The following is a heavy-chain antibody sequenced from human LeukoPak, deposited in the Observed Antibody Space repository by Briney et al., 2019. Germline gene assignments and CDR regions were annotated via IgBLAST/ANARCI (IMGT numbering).Heavy chain of an antibody. J-gene: IGHJ4*02. CDR2: ISQSGST. CDR3: ARYVPVRTGTTRASFDY. Sequence: SETLSLTCAVSGGSFSDYDWSWIRQPPGKGLEWIREISQSGSTNCDPSLKSRVSMSIDTSKSQFFLNLRSLTAADTAVYYCARYVPVRTGTTRASFDYWGQGTLVTVSS. D-gene: IGHD1-1*01. CDR1: GGSFSDYD. V-gene: IGHV4-34*01.